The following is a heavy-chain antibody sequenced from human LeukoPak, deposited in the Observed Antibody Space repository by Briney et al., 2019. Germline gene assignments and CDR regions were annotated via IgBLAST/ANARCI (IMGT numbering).Heavy chain of an antibody. D-gene: IGHD5-24*01. CDR2: INPNSGGT. J-gene: IGHJ4*02. Sequence: ASVKVSCKASGYTFTGYYMHWVRQAPGQGLEWMGWINPNSGGTNYAQKFQGRVTMTRDTSISTAYMELSRLRSEDTAVYYCAREARRDGYNLFDYWGQGTLVTVSS. CDR3: AREARRDGYNLFDY. V-gene: IGHV1-2*02. CDR1: GYTFTGYY.